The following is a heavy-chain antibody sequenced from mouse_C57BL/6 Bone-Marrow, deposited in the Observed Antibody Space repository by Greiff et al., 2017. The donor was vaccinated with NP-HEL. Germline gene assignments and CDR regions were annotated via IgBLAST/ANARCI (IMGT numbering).Heavy chain of an antibody. CDR3: ARALPLAY. CDR1: GYSITSGYY. J-gene: IGHJ3*01. CDR2: ISYDGSN. V-gene: IGHV3-6*01. Sequence: ESGPGLVKPSQSLSLTCSVTGYSITSGYYWNWIRQFPGNKLEWMGYISYDGSNNYNPSLKNRISITRDTSKNQFFLKLNSVTTEDTATYYCARALPLAYWGQGTLVTVSA.